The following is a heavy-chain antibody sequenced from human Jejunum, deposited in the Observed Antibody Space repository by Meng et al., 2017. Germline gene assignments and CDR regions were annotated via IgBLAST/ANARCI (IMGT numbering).Heavy chain of an antibody. V-gene: IGHV3-33*01. CDR2: LWYDGSLK. CDR3: AREDYCSDYYDYNYGVDV. J-gene: IGHJ6*02. D-gene: IGHD6-25*01. CDR1: GFTFSTYA. Sequence: GESLKISCAASGFTFSTYAMRWVRRAPGKGLEWVAILWYDGSLKYYADSVKGRFTVSRDNSKSTLYLQMSSLRVEDTAVYFCAREDYCSDYYDYNYGVDVWGQGTTVTVSS.